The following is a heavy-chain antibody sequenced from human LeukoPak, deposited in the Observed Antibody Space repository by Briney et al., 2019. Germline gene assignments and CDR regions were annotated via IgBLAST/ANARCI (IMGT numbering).Heavy chain of an antibody. V-gene: IGHV3-23*01. CDR1: GFTFSSYA. J-gene: IGHJ4*02. Sequence: PGGSLRPSCAASGFTFSSYAMSWARQAPGKGLEWVSAISGSGGSTYYADSVKGRFTISRDNSKNTLYLQMNSLRAEDTAVYYCAKLVSIVVVPAAIRNWGQGTLVTVSS. CDR2: ISGSGGST. D-gene: IGHD2-2*02. CDR3: AKLVSIVVVPAAIRN.